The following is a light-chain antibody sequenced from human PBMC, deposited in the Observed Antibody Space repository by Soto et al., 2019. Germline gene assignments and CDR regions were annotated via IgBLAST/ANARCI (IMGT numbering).Light chain of an antibody. Sequence: EIVLTQSPGTLSLSPGERATLSCRASQSVSHNYLAWYQQKPGQAPRLLIYSASSRTGGTPDRFSGSATGKDFTLTISGLEPEDFAVYYCQQYGSSPGTFGQGTKVGI. V-gene: IGKV3-20*01. CDR2: SAS. CDR1: QSVSHNY. CDR3: QQYGSSPGT. J-gene: IGKJ1*01.